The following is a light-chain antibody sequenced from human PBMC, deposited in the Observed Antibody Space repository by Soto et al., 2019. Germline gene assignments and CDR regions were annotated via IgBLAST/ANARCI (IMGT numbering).Light chain of an antibody. CDR3: QQSYSTPQT. J-gene: IGKJ1*01. CDR2: GAS. CDR1: QGVSRK. Sequence: DIVMSQSLATLSVAPGERVTFSCRASQGVSRKLAWYQHKPGQAPRLLISGASTWATGIPARFSGSGSGTDFTLTISSLQPEDFATYYCQQSYSTPQTFGQGTKVDIK. V-gene: IGKV3-15*01.